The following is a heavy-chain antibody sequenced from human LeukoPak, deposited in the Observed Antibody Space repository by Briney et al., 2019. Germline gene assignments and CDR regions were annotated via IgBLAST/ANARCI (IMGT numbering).Heavy chain of an antibody. J-gene: IGHJ4*02. CDR3: ARGSRWGDSSGPTYLN. Sequence: PSETLSLTCAVYGGSFSGYYWSWIRQPPGKGLEWIGEINHSRSTNYNPSLKRRVTISVDTSKDQFSLKLSSVTAADTAVYYCARGSRWGDSSGPTYLNWGQGTLVTVSS. D-gene: IGHD3-22*01. V-gene: IGHV4-34*01. CDR2: INHSRST. CDR1: GGSFSGYY.